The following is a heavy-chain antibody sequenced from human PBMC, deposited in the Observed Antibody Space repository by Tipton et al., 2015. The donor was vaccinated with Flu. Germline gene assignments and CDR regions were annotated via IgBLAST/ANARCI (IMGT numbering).Heavy chain of an antibody. CDR3: ACFYCSGWYGSGAFDI. D-gene: IGHD6-19*01. CDR1: GGSISSSSYY. CDR2: IYYSGST. Sequence: TLSLTCTVSGGSISSSSYYWGWIRQPPGKGLEWIGSIYYSGSTYYNPSLKSRVTISVDTSKNQFSLKLSSVTAADTAVYYWACFYCSGWYGSGAFDIWGQGTMVTVSS. J-gene: IGHJ3*02. V-gene: IGHV4-39*07.